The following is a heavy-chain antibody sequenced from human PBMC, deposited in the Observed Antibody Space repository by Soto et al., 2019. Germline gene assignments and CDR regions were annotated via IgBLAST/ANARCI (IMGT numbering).Heavy chain of an antibody. J-gene: IGHJ4*02. Sequence: GGSLRLSCAASGFTFSSYAMSWVRQAPGKGLEWVSAISGSGGSTYYADSVKGRFTISRDNSKNTLYLQMNSLRAEDTAVYYCAKGGPLGYCSGGSCYDYFDYWGQGTLVTVSS. V-gene: IGHV3-23*01. CDR1: GFTFSSYA. CDR2: ISGSGGST. D-gene: IGHD2-15*01. CDR3: AKGGPLGYCSGGSCYDYFDY.